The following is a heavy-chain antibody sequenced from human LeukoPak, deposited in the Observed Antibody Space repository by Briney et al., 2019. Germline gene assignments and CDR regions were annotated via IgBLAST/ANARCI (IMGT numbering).Heavy chain of an antibody. CDR1: GGSISNYY. J-gene: IGHJ5*02. D-gene: IGHD3-10*01. CDR3: ARRITMVRGVIAVYNWFDP. Sequence: SETLSLTCTVSGGSISNYYWSWIRQPPGKGLEWIGEINHSGSTNYNPSLKSRVTISVDTSKNQFSLKLSSVTAADTAVYYCARRITMVRGVIAVYNWFDPWGQGTLVTVSS. CDR2: INHSGST. V-gene: IGHV4-34*01.